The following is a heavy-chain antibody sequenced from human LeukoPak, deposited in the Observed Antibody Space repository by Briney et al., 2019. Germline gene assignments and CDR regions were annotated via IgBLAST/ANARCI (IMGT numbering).Heavy chain of an antibody. V-gene: IGHV3-7*01. Sequence: GGSLGLSCAASGFTFSSYWMSWVRQAPGKGLEWVANIKQDGSEKYYVDSVKGRFTISRDNAKNSLYLQMNSLRAEDTAVYYCARSMRSSTSLYYYYYGMDVWGQGTTVTVSS. D-gene: IGHD2-2*01. CDR1: GFTFSSYW. CDR2: IKQDGSEK. J-gene: IGHJ6*02. CDR3: ARSMRSSTSLYYYYYGMDV.